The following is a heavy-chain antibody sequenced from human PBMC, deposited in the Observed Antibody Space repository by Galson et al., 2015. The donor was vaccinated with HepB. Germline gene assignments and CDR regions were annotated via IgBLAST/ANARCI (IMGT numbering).Heavy chain of an antibody. J-gene: IGHJ5*02. CDR1: GFTFSSYA. V-gene: IGHV3-30*04. CDR3: ARDRGGYYYDSSGYAIPTPNWFDP. CDR2: ISYDGSNK. Sequence: SLRLSCAASGFTFSSYAMHWVRQAPGKGLEWVAVISYDGSNKYYADSVKGRFTISRDNSKNTLYLQMNSLRAEDTAVYYCARDRGGYYYDSSGYAIPTPNWFDPWGQGTLVTVSS. D-gene: IGHD3-22*01.